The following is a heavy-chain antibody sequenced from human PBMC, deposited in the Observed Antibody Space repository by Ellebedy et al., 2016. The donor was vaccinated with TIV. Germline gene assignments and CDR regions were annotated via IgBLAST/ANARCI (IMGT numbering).Heavy chain of an antibody. CDR1: GGSISSYY. CDR3: ASSFFIVGATAPIPDAFDI. CDR2: IYYSGST. J-gene: IGHJ3*02. V-gene: IGHV4-59*01. D-gene: IGHD1-26*01. Sequence: SETLSLXXTVSGGSISSYYWSWIRQPPGKGLEWIGYIYYSGSTNYNPSLKSRVTISVDTSKNQFSLKLSSVTAADTAVYYCASSFFIVGATAPIPDAFDIWGQGTMVTVSS.